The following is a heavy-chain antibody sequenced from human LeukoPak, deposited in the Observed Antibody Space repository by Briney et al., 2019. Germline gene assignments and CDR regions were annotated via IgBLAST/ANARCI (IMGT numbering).Heavy chain of an antibody. D-gene: IGHD4-17*01. V-gene: IGHV3-21*05. CDR3: ARVVTTVTSTRYYFDY. CDR1: GFTFSTCS. CDR2: ISSSSSYT. Sequence: GGSLRLSCAASGFTFSTCSMNWVRQAPGKGLEWVSYISSSSSYTNYADSVKGRFTISRDNAKNSLYLQMNSLRAEDTAVYYCARVVTTVTSTRYYFDYWGQGTLVTVSS. J-gene: IGHJ4*02.